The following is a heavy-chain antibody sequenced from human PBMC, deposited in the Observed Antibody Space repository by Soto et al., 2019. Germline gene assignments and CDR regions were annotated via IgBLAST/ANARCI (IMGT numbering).Heavy chain of an antibody. CDR3: ARSVDTAMVFDY. D-gene: IGHD5-18*01. V-gene: IGHV4-59*01. CDR2: IYYSGST. Sequence: PSETLSLTCTVSGGSISSYYWSWIRQPPGKGLEWIGYIYYSGSTNYNPSLKSRVTISVDTSKNQFSLKLSSVTAADTAVYYCARSVDTAMVFDYSGQGTLVTVSS. CDR1: GGSISSYY. J-gene: IGHJ4*02.